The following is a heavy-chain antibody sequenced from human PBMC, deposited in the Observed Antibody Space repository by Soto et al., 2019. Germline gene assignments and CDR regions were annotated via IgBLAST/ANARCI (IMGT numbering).Heavy chain of an antibody. Sequence: QVRLQHWGTGLLKSSETLSLTCAVYGGSFSGYYWSWLRQPPGKGLEWIGEINHSGSTNYNPSLKSRVTISVDTSNNQFSLKLTSITAEDTGVYYCATANWSHHYFGPWGQGTLVTVSS. CDR1: GGSFSGYY. CDR3: ATANWSHHYFGP. CDR2: INHSGST. V-gene: IGHV4-34*01. J-gene: IGHJ5*02. D-gene: IGHD1-1*01.